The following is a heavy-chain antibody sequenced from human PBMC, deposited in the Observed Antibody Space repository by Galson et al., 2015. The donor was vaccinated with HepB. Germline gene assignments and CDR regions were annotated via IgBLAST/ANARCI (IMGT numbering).Heavy chain of an antibody. CDR3: ARDTMVRGVIISPHYYYGMDV. J-gene: IGHJ6*02. D-gene: IGHD3-10*01. CDR1: GFTFSSYA. CDR2: IYSGGST. Sequence: SLRLSCAASGFTFSSYAMSWVRQAPGKGLEWVSVIYSGGSTYYADSVKGRFTISRDNSKNTLYLQMNSLRAEDTAVYYCARDTMVRGVIISPHYYYGMDVWGQGTTVTVSS. V-gene: IGHV3-66*01.